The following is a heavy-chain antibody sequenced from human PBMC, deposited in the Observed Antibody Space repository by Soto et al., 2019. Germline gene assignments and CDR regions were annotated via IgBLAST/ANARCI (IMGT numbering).Heavy chain of an antibody. Sequence: GGSLRLSCAASGFTFSDYYMSWIRQAPGKGLEWVSYISSSGSTIYYADSVKGRFTISRDNAKNSLYLQMNSLRAEDTAVYYCARDPPYGSGSYYRYRHNWFDPWGQGTLVTVSS. D-gene: IGHD3-10*01. CDR3: ARDPPYGSGSYYRYRHNWFDP. CDR2: ISSSGSTI. V-gene: IGHV3-11*01. J-gene: IGHJ5*02. CDR1: GFTFSDYY.